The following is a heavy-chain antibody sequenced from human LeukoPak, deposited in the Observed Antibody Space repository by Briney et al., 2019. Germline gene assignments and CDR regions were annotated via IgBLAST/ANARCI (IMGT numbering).Heavy chain of an antibody. CDR1: GGTFSSYA. V-gene: IGHV1-69*04. CDR3: ARDYLAAGVDWFDP. CDR2: IIPILGIA. J-gene: IGHJ5*02. D-gene: IGHD6-13*01. Sequence: GSSVKVSCKASGGTFSSYAISWVRQAPGQGLEWMGRIIPILGIANYAQKFQGRVTITADKSTSTAYMELSSLRSEDTAMYYCARDYLAAGVDWFDPWGQGTLVTVSS.